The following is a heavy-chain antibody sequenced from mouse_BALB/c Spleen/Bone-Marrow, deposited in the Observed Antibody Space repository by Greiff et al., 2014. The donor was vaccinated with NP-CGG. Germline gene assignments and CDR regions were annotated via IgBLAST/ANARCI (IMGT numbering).Heavy chain of an antibody. V-gene: IGHV1-4*01. CDR1: GYTFTTHT. J-gene: IGHJ4*01. CDR3: AIRYYAMDY. D-gene: IGHD1-1*01. Sequence: VHLVESGAELARPGASVKMSCKASGYTFTTHTIHWMKQRPGQGLEWIGYIIPSSGYTNYNQKFKDKATLTADKSSSTAYMQLSSLTPEDSAVYYCAIRYYAMDYWGQGTSVTVSS. CDR2: IIPSSGYT.